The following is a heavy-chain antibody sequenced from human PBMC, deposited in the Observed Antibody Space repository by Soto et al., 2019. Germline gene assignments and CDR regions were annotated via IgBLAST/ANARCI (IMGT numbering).Heavy chain of an antibody. V-gene: IGHV1-69*06. Sequence: QVQLVQSGAEVKKPGFSVKVSCNASGGTFSSYAISWVRQAPGQGLEWMGGIIPIFGTVNYAKKFQGRVTLRGDKSTSTAYMELRRMRSEDTAVYCCAREPSGSGTAMVPFHCYGMAVWGQGTKVTVSS. CDR1: GGTFSSYA. CDR2: IIPIFGTV. D-gene: IGHD5-18*01. CDR3: AREPSGSGTAMVPFHCYGMAV. J-gene: IGHJ6*02.